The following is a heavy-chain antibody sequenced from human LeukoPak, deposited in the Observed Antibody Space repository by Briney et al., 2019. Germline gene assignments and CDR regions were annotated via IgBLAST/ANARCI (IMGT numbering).Heavy chain of an antibody. CDR1: GGTFNNFA. Sequence: ASVKVSCKASGGTFNNFAIDWVRQAPGQGLEWMGGIIPMLGTTNYTPKFRGRVTITADESSSTVYMELNSLESEDTAVYYCARSYGMPTMVRGVIPRGGLYDMDVWGQGTTVTVSS. CDR3: ARSYGMPTMVRGVIPRGGLYDMDV. J-gene: IGHJ6*02. V-gene: IGHV1-69*13. D-gene: IGHD3-10*01. CDR2: IIPMLGTT.